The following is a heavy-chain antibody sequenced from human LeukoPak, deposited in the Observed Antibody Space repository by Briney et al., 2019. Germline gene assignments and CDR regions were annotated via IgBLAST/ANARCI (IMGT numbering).Heavy chain of an antibody. D-gene: IGHD6-13*01. CDR2: ISISSSTI. J-gene: IGHJ4*02. CDR3: ARDSSPDS. CDR1: GFTFSSYS. V-gene: IGHV3-48*01. Sequence: GGSLRLSCAPSGFTFSSYSMNWVRQAAGKWLEWVSFISISSSTISYAHSVNGRLSISRVNAKNCLCIQMNKLRAKDPAVYYCARDSSPDSWGQGTLVSVSS.